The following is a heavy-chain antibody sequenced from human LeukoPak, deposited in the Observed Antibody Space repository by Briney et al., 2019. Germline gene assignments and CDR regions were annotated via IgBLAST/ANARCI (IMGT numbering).Heavy chain of an antibody. J-gene: IGHJ4*02. CDR3: ARGCLPGLDFDY. CDR2: IYYSGST. CDR1: GGSISSGGYY. V-gene: IGHV4-31*03. Sequence: PSETLSLTCTVSGGSISSGGYYWSWIRQHPGKGLEWIGYIYYSGSTYYNPSLKSRVTISVDTSKNQFSLKLSSVTAADTAVYYCARGCLPGLDFDYWGQGTLVTVSS. D-gene: IGHD7-27*01.